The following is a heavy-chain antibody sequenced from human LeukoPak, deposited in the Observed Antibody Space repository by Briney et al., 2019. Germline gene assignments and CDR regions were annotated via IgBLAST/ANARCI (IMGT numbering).Heavy chain of an antibody. D-gene: IGHD2-21*01. J-gene: IGHJ5*01. Sequence: PGGSLRLSCVASGLTFSSYSMNWVRQAPGKGLEWVSSLSDNGGSPYYADSVKGRFTISRDNSKNTLHLHLNSLRVEDTAVYYCAKDPETYSSRWFDSWGQGTLVTVSS. CDR2: LSDNGGSP. V-gene: IGHV3-23*01. CDR1: GLTFSSYS. CDR3: AKDPETYSSRWFDS.